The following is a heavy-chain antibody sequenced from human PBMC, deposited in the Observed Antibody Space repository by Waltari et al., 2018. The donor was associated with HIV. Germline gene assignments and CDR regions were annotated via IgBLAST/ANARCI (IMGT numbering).Heavy chain of an antibody. CDR2: IRSKASGGTT. V-gene: IGHV3-49*03. CDR3: TRGYDSRIFDY. CDR1: GFTLGDYA. D-gene: IGHD3-22*01. Sequence: EVQLVESGGGLVEPGRSLRLSCRTSGFTLGDYAMSWFRQAPGKGLEWVGFIRSKASGGTTEYAAFVRGRFTVSRDDSKNIAYLQMNSLKTEDTAVYYCTRGYDSRIFDYWGQGTLVTVSS. J-gene: IGHJ4*02.